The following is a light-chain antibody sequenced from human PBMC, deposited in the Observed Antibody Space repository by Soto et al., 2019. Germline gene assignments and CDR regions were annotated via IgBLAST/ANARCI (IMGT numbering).Light chain of an antibody. J-gene: IGKJ1*01. CDR3: QQTYRTTRE. Sequence: DIQMTQSASSMSASVGDRVTITCRASQPISNYVNWYQAKPGTAPKFLTYGASTLQSGVPSRFSGGGSGTDFTLTISSLQHEDFATYDCQQTYRTTREFCQGTKVDIK. V-gene: IGKV1-39*01. CDR1: QPISNY. CDR2: GAS.